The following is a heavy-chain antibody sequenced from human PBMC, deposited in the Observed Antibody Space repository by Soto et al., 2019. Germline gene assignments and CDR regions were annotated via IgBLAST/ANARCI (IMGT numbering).Heavy chain of an antibody. J-gene: IGHJ4*02. CDR2: ISYDGSNK. V-gene: IGHV3-30*18. CDR1: GFSFSSYG. D-gene: IGHD3-22*01. Sequence: PGGSLGLSCAASGFSFSSYGMQWVRQAPGKGLEWVAVISYDGSNKYYADSVKGRFTISRDNSKNTLYLQMNSLRAEDTAVYYCAKDLPSYYYDSRAGYWGQGTLVTVSS. CDR3: AKDLPSYYYDSRAGY.